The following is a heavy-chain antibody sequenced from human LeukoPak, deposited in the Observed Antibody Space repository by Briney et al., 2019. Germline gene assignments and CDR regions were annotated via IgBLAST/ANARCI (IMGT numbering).Heavy chain of an antibody. CDR2: IYYSGST. V-gene: IGHV4-61*01. J-gene: IGHJ2*01. Sequence: SQTLSLTCTVSGVSISSGSYYWSWIRQPPGKGLEWIGYIYYSGSTNYNPSLKSRVTISVDTSKNQFSLKLSSVTAADTAVYYCARRTAGFGSPWYFDLWGRGTLVTVSS. D-gene: IGHD1-26*01. CDR1: GVSISSGSYY. CDR3: ARRTAGFGSPWYFDL.